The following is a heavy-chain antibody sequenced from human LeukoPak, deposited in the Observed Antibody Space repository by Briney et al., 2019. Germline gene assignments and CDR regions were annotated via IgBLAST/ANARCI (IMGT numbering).Heavy chain of an antibody. J-gene: IGHJ4*02. CDR1: GFTFSSYG. CDR2: IWYDGSNK. CDR3: AKDLGSSWPDSSAYYFDY. Sequence: GGSLRLSCAASGFTFSSYGMHWVRQAPGKGLEWVAVIWYDGSNKYYADSVKGRFTISRDNSKNTLYLQMNSLRAEDTAVYYCAKDLGSSWPDSSAYYFDYWGQGTLVTVSS. V-gene: IGHV3-33*06. D-gene: IGHD6-13*01.